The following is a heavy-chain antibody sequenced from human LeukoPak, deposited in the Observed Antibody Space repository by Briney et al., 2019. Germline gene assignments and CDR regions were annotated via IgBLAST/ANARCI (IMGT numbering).Heavy chain of an antibody. V-gene: IGHV3-33*01. CDR3: ARDSSGSSYYFDY. CDR1: GFTFSSYG. J-gene: IGHJ4*02. CDR2: IWYDGSNK. Sequence: PGGSLRLSCAASGFTFSSYGMHWVRQAPGKGLEWVAVIWYDGSNKYYADSVKGRFTISRDNSKNTLYLEMNSLRAEDTAVYYCARDSSGSSYYFDYWGQGTLVTVSS. D-gene: IGHD6-19*01.